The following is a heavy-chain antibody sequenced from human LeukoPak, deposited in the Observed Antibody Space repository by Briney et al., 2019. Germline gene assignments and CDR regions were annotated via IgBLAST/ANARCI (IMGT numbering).Heavy chain of an antibody. CDR3: ARGHCCGGSCYFDY. D-gene: IGHD2-15*01. Sequence: GASVKVSCKASGGTFSSYAISWVRQAPGQGLEWMGRIIPILGIANYAQKFQGRVTITADKSTSTAYMELSSLRSEDTAVYYCARGHCCGGSCYFDYWGQGTLVTVSS. CDR1: GGTFSSYA. V-gene: IGHV1-69*04. CDR2: IIPILGIA. J-gene: IGHJ4*02.